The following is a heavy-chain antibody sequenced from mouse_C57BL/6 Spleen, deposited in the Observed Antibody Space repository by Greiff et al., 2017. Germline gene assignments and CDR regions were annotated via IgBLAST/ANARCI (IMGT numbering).Heavy chain of an antibody. D-gene: IGHD1-1*01. V-gene: IGHV1-53*01. Sequence: QVQLQQPGTELVQPGASVKLSCKASCYPFTSYWMHWVTQRPGQGLEWIGNITPSAGGTNYNEKFTIKATLTVAKSYSTSYMKLSSLTAEDSAVYYCTRPYYYGSSYAMDYWGQGTSVTVSS. CDR3: TRPYYYGSSYAMDY. CDR2: ITPSAGGT. J-gene: IGHJ4*01. CDR1: CYPFTSYW.